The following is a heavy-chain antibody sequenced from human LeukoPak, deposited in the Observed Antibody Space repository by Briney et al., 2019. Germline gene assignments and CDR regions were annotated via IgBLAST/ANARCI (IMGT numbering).Heavy chain of an antibody. Sequence: PGGSLRLSCTIFGGTLSTYGFNWVRQAAGKRPEWISYMSRTADRIDHADSVKGRFTMSRDNAKNSVYLQMNSLRVDDTAIYYCATRLPFTGYKNWGQGTLITVSS. J-gene: IGHJ4*01. CDR2: MSRTADRI. D-gene: IGHD5-24*01. CDR1: GGTLSTYG. V-gene: IGHV3-48*03. CDR3: ATRLPFTGYKN.